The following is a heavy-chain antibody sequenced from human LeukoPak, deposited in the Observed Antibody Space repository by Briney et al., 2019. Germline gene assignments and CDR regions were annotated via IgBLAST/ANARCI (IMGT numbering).Heavy chain of an antibody. CDR1: GYTFTTNG. Sequence: GSSVKVSCKASGYTFTTNGVSWMRQAPGRGLEWMAWIYPYNGDTNSAQNLQGRVTMTTDTSTSTAYMELRTLTSDDTAVYYCARHAPGIDAFDIWGQGTMVTVSS. CDR2: IYPYNGDT. CDR3: ARHAPGIDAFDI. V-gene: IGHV1-18*01. J-gene: IGHJ3*02.